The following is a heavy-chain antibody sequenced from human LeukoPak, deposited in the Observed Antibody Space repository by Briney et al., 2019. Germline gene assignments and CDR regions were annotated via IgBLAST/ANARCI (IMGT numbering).Heavy chain of an antibody. CDR1: GFTFSSYS. Sequence: GGSLRLSCAASGFTFSSYSMNWVRQAPGKGLEWVSSISSSSSYIYYADSVKGRFTIFRDNAKNSLYLQMNSLRAEDTAVYYCAISEAAAGRYYWGQGTLVTVSS. CDR3: AISEAAAGRYY. V-gene: IGHV3-21*01. CDR2: ISSSSSYI. J-gene: IGHJ4*02. D-gene: IGHD6-13*01.